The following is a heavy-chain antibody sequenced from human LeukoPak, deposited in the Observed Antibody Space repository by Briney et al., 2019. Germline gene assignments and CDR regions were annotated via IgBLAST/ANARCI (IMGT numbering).Heavy chain of an antibody. CDR1: GFTFSSYS. J-gene: IGHJ5*02. CDR2: IKQDGSEK. CDR3: ARAVYANWFAP. D-gene: IGHD1-14*01. Sequence: PGGSLRLSCAASGFTFSSYSMNWVRQAPGKGLEWVANIKQDGSEKYYVDSVKGRFTISRDNAKNSLYLQMNSLRAEDTAVYYCARAVYANWFAPWGQETRVTVPS. V-gene: IGHV3-7*04.